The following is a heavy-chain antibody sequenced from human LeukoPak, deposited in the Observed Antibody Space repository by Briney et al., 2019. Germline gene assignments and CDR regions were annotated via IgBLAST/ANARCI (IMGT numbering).Heavy chain of an antibody. D-gene: IGHD4/OR15-4a*01. Sequence: PGGSLRLSCAASGFTFSSYAMHWVRQAPGKGLEYVSAISSNGGSTYYANSVKGRFTISRDNSKNTLYLQMGSLRAEDMAVYYCARGPLTQYYYYYYYMDVGGKGTTVTVSS. CDR2: ISSNGGST. V-gene: IGHV3-64*01. CDR1: GFTFSSYA. J-gene: IGHJ6*03. CDR3: ARGPLTQYYYYYYYMDV.